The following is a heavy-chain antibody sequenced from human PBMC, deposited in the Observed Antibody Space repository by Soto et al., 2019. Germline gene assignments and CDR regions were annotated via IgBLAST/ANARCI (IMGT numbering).Heavy chain of an antibody. V-gene: IGHV3-48*03. Sequence: PGGSLRLSCAASGFTFSSYEMNWVRQAPGKGLEWVSYISSSGSTIYYADSVKGRFTISRDNAKNSLYLQMNSLRAEDTAVYYCARDLVYSSSWDVQEAYYDGMDVWGQGTTVTVS. CDR1: GFTFSSYE. D-gene: IGHD6-13*01. J-gene: IGHJ6*02. CDR3: ARDLVYSSSWDVQEAYYDGMDV. CDR2: ISSSGSTI.